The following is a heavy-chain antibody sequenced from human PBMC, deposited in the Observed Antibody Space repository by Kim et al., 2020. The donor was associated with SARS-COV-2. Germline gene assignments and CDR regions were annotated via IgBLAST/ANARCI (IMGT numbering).Heavy chain of an antibody. D-gene: IGHD6-13*01. J-gene: IGHJ4*02. Sequence: GGSLRLSCAASGFTFSSYAMHWVRQAPGKGLEWVAVISYDGSNKYYADSVKGRFTISRDNSKNTLYLQMNSLRAEDTAVYYCARDPIAAGYYFDYWGQGTLVTVSS. CDR3: ARDPIAAGYYFDY. V-gene: IGHV3-30-3*01. CDR1: GFTFSSYA. CDR2: ISYDGSNK.